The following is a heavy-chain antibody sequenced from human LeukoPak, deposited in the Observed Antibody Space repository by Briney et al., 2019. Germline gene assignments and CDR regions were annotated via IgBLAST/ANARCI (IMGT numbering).Heavy chain of an antibody. J-gene: IGHJ4*02. V-gene: IGHV5-51*01. D-gene: IGHD3-10*01. CDR3: ARLLGFGALSDPYYFDY. CDR1: GYSFTSYW. Sequence: GESLKISCKGSGYSFTSYWIGWVRQMPGKGLEGMGIIYPGDSDTRYSPSFQGQVTISADKSISTAYLQWSSLKASDTAMYYCARLLGFGALSDPYYFDYWGQGTLVTVSS. CDR2: IYPGDSDT.